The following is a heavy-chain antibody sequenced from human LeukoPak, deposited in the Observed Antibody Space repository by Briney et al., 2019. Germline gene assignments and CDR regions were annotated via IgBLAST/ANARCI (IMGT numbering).Heavy chain of an antibody. CDR1: GFTFSNYN. J-gene: IGHJ4*02. CDR3: AREATFYFDY. V-gene: IGHV3-21*01. Sequence: GGSLRLSCAASGFTFSNYNMNWVRQAPGKVLEWVSSITSSGTYIFYADSVKGRFTISRDNAKNSLYLQMNSLRAEDTAVYYCAREATFYFDYWGQGTLVTVSS. CDR2: ITSSGTYI.